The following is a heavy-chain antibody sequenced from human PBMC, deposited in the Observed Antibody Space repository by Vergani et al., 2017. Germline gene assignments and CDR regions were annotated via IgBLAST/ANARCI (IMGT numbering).Heavy chain of an antibody. CDR3: AGTYYDSTPYHLDY. CDR1: GDPISSSY. Sequence: VQLQESGPGLVRPSETLSLTCTVSGDPISSSYWSWIRQAPGKGLEWIGYIYYSGSTNYNPSRKSRVTISVDTSKNQFSLKLSSVTAADTAVYYCAGTYYDSTPYHLDYWGQGTLVTVSS. D-gene: IGHD3-22*01. V-gene: IGHV4-59*01. J-gene: IGHJ4*02. CDR2: IYYSGST.